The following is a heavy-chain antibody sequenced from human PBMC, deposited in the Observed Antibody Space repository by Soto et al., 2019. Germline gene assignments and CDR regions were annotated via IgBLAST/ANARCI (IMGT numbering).Heavy chain of an antibody. CDR2: ISSSSSTI. CDR3: AREISVAGGHFDY. Sequence: GGSLRLSCTASGFTFSSYSMNWVRQAPGKGLEWVSSISSSSSTIYYADSVKGRFTISRDNAKNSLYLQMNSLRDEDTAVYYCAREISVAGGHFDYWGQGTLVTVSS. CDR1: GFTFSSYS. D-gene: IGHD6-19*01. V-gene: IGHV3-48*02. J-gene: IGHJ4*02.